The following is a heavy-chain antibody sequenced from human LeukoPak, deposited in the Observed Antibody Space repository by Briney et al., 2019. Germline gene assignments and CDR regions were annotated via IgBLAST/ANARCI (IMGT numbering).Heavy chain of an antibody. J-gene: IGHJ4*02. CDR3: ARNRKGIAALDF. V-gene: IGHV4-4*02. Sequence: SETLSLNCAVSGDSIGSSNWWSWVRQPPGKGLEWLGEIYYSGSTNYNPSLKSRVTISVDKSKKDFSLELKSVTAADTAVYYCARNRKGIAALDFWGQGTLVIVSS. CDR2: IYYSGST. D-gene: IGHD6-25*01. CDR1: GDSIGSSNW.